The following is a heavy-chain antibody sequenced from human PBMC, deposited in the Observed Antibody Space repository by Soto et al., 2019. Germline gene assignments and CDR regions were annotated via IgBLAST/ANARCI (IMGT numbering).Heavy chain of an antibody. CDR3: ANRHRYYGLDI. CDR2: ISDTGSST. V-gene: IGHV3-23*01. J-gene: IGHJ6*02. Sequence: EVQLLESGGGLVQPGGSLRLSCAASGFTFGRYAMTWVRQGPGKGLEWGSGISDTGSSTYYADTVKGRFTISRDNSKNTVYLQMYSLTAEDTAVYYCANRHRYYGLDIWGQGTTVTVSS. CDR1: GFTFGRYA.